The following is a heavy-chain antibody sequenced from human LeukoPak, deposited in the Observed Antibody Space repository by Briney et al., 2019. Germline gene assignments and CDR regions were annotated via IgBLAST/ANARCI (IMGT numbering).Heavy chain of an antibody. CDR1: GFTFSSYG. V-gene: IGHV3-30*03. D-gene: IGHD4-23*01. J-gene: IGHJ4*02. CDR3: ARGARKGDDYGGFFDY. Sequence: QPGGSLRLSCAASGFTFSSYGMHWVRQAPGKGLEWVAVISYDGSNKYYADSVKGRFTISRDNSKNTLYLQMNSLRAEDTAVYYCARGARKGDDYGGFFDYWGQGTLVTVSS. CDR2: ISYDGSNK.